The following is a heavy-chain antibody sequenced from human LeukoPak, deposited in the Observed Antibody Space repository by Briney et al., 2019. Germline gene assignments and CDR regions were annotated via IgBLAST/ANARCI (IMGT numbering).Heavy chain of an antibody. J-gene: IGHJ4*02. V-gene: IGHV3-9*01. CDR1: GFTFDDYA. Sequence: GGSLRLSCAASGFTFDDYAMHWVRQTPGKGLEWVSGISWNSGSIGYADSVKGRFTISRDNAKNSLYLQMSSLRAEDTALYYCASPCRYSGSPRGCDYWGQGTLVTVSS. CDR3: ASPCRYSGSPRGCDY. CDR2: ISWNSGSI. D-gene: IGHD1-26*01.